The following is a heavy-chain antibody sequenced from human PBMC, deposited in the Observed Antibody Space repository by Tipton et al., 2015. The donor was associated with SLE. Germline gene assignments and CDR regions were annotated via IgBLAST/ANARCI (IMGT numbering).Heavy chain of an antibody. CDR1: GGSISSGGYY. V-gene: IGHV4-31*03. CDR3: ARASNYYDYNYFDP. CDR2: IYDTGST. Sequence: TLSLTCSVSGGSISSGGYYWSWIRQSPGVGLEWIGYIYDTGSTYYNPSLRSRVTISVDTSKNQFSLNLSSVTAADTAVYYCARASNYYDYNYFDPWGQGTLVTVSS. D-gene: IGHD3-22*01. J-gene: IGHJ5*02.